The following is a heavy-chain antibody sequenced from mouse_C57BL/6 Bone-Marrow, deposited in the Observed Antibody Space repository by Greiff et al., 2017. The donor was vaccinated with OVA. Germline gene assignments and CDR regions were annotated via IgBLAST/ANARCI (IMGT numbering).Heavy chain of an antibody. D-gene: IGHD2-5*01. V-gene: IGHV1-55*01. CDR1: GYTFTSYW. CDR3: ARENSNFFLYYAMDY. J-gene: IGHJ4*01. Sequence: VQLQQPGAELVKPGASVKMSCKASGYTFTSYWITWVKQRPGQGLEWIGDIYPGSGSTNYNEKFKSKATLTVDTSSSTAYMQLSSLTSEDSAVYYFARENSNFFLYYAMDYWGQGTSVTVSS. CDR2: IYPGSGST.